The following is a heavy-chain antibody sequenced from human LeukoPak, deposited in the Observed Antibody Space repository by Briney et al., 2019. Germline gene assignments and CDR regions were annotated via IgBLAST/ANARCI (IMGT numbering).Heavy chain of an antibody. CDR1: GYTFTRYY. Sequence: ASVKVPCKDSGYTFTRYYMHWVRQAPGQGLEWMGWINPNSGGTDYAQKFQGRVTMARDTSISTAYMELSSLTSDDTAVYYCSRGRADGYSGYDFLDYWGQGTLVTVSS. V-gene: IGHV1-2*02. CDR2: INPNSGGT. J-gene: IGHJ4*02. CDR3: SRGRADGYSGYDFLDY. D-gene: IGHD5-12*01.